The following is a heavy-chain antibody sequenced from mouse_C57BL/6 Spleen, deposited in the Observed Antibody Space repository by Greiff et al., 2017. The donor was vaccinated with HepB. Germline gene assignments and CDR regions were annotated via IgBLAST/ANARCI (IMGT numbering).Heavy chain of an antibody. J-gene: IGHJ4*01. V-gene: IGHV1-26*01. Sequence: EVQLQQSGPELVKPGASVKISCKASGYTFTDYYMNWVKQSHGKSLEWIGDINPNNGGTSYNQKFKGKDTLTVEKSSSTAYMELRSLTSDDSAVYYCARGDRGFYYAMDYWGQGTSVTVSS. CDR2: INPNNGGT. CDR3: ARGDRGFYYAMDY. D-gene: IGHD3-2*01. CDR1: GYTFTDYY.